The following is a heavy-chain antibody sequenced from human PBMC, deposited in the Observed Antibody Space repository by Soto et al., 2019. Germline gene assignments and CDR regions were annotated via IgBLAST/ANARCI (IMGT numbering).Heavy chain of an antibody. D-gene: IGHD6-19*01. Sequence: EVQLVESGGGLVKPGGSLRLSCAASGFSIKTYSMNWVRQAPGKGLEWVSAISSSGSHIYYADAVKGRFTISRDNANNAVFLQMNSLRAEDTAVYFCTRDEAASSSSWHDYWGQGTLVTASS. CDR2: ISSSGSHI. CDR1: GFSIKTYS. J-gene: IGHJ4*02. CDR3: TRDEAASSSSWHDY. V-gene: IGHV3-21*03.